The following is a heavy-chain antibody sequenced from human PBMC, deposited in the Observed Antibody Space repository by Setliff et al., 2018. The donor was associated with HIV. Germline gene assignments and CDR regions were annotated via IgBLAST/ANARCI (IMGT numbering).Heavy chain of an antibody. CDR1: GGSFPAYY. Sequence: SETLSLTCAVYGGSFPAYYWNWIRQPPGKGLEWIGEINYEGDTTYNPSLKSRVNMFIDTSKKQFSLKVASVTAADTAVYYCATRGWNGYKAFDYWGQGTLVTVSS. CDR3: ATRGWNGYKAFDY. V-gene: IGHV4-34*01. D-gene: IGHD1-1*01. J-gene: IGHJ4*02. CDR2: INYEGDT.